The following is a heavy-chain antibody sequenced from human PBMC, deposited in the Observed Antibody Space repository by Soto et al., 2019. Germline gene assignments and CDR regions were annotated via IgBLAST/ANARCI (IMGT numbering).Heavy chain of an antibody. D-gene: IGHD6-6*01. CDR2: INQDGSEK. CDR1: GFTFSTHW. J-gene: IGHJ4*02. V-gene: IGHV3-7*01. CDR3: ARGGYSSSSGRFDY. Sequence: GGSLRLSCAASGFTFSTHWMSWVRQAPGKGLEWVANINQDGSEKYYVDSVKGRFTISRDNAKNSLYLQMNSLRAEDTAVYYCARGGYSSSSGRFDYWGQGTLVTVSS.